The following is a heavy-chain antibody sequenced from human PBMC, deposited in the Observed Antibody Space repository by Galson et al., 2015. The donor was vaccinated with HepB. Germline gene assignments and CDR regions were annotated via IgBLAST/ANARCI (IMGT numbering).Heavy chain of an antibody. J-gene: IGHJ4*02. Sequence: SLRLSCAASGFTFSSYSMNWVRQAPGKGLEWVSYISSSSSTIYYADSVKGRFTISRDNAKNSLYLQMNSLRAEDTAVYYCARDPYCGGDCYPDYWGQGTLVTVSS. CDR3: ARDPYCGGDCYPDY. CDR1: GFTFSSYS. V-gene: IGHV3-48*04. CDR2: ISSSSSTI. D-gene: IGHD2-21*02.